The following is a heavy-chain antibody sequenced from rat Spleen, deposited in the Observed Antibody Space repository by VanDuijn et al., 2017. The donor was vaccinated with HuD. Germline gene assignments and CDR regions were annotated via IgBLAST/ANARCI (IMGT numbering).Heavy chain of an antibody. D-gene: IGHD4-4*01. J-gene: IGHJ3*01. Sequence: EVQLVESGGGLVQPGRSLKLSCTTSGFTFSNYDMTWVRQSPTKGLEGVTSISTNGGSTYYRDSVKGRFTISRDNVKSTLYLQMDSLRSADTATYYCASVSRTNGFTYWGQGTLVVVSS. V-gene: IGHV5S23*01. CDR3: ASVSRTNGFTY. CDR1: GFTFSNYD. CDR2: ISTNGGST.